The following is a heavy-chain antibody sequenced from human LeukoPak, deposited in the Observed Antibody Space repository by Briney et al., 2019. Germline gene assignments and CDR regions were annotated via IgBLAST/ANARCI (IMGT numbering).Heavy chain of an antibody. Sequence: GRSLRLSCAASGFTFSSYAMSWVRQAPGKGLEWVSAISGSGGSTYYADFVKGRFTISRDNSKNTLYLQMNSLRAEDTAVYYCAKDDEAAAGLGDYWGQGTLVTVSS. D-gene: IGHD6-13*01. CDR1: GFTFSSYA. CDR2: ISGSGGST. J-gene: IGHJ4*02. V-gene: IGHV3-23*01. CDR3: AKDDEAAAGLGDY.